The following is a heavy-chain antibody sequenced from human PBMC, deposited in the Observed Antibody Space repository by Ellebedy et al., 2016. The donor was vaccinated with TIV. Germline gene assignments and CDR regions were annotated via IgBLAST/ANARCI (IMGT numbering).Heavy chain of an antibody. J-gene: IGHJ4*02. CDR3: ARVRRESLWFAESQYFFDY. CDR2: VIHTGST. D-gene: IGHD3-10*01. Sequence: MPSETLSLTCAVYGDSFSGYYWSWIRQPPGKGLERIGEVIHTGSTNYNPSLKSRVTISVDTSKNQFSLNLSTVTAADTAVYYCARVRRESLWFAESQYFFDYWGQGTLVTVSS. CDR1: GDSFSGYY. V-gene: IGHV4-34*12.